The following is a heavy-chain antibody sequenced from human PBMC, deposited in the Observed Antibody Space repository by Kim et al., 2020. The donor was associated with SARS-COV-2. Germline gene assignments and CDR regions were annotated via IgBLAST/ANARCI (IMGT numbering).Heavy chain of an antibody. V-gene: IGHV3-48*02. J-gene: IGHJ4*02. CDR1: GFTFSSYS. Sequence: GGSLRLSCAASGFTFSSYSMNWVRQAPGKGLEWVSYISSSSSTIYYADSVKGRFTISRDNAKNSLYLQMNSLRDEDTAVYYCARAGSRPGSCYFDYWGQGTLVTVSS. CDR2: ISSSSSTI. CDR3: ARAGSRPGSCYFDY. D-gene: IGHD2-15*01.